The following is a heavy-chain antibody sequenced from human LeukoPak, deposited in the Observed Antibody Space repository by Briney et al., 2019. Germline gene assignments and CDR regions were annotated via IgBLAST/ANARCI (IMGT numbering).Heavy chain of an antibody. CDR2: ISWNSGSI. CDR3: AKELSYYDHDAFDI. Sequence: GGSLRLSCAASGFTFDDYAMHWVRQAPGKGLEWVSGISWNSGSICYADSVKGRFTISRDNAKNSLYLQMNSLRAEDTALYYCAKELSYYDHDAFDIWGQGTMVTVSS. V-gene: IGHV3-9*01. CDR1: GFTFDDYA. J-gene: IGHJ3*02. D-gene: IGHD3-3*01.